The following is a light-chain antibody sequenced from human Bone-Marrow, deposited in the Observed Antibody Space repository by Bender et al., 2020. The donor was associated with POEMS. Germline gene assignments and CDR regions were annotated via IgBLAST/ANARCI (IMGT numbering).Light chain of an antibody. V-gene: IGLV1-44*01. CDR1: YPNIGLNI. CDR3: QSFDTSLSGWV. Sequence: QSVLTQPPSVSGAPGQRVTISCSGTYPNIGLNIVTWYQQLPGTAPKLLIYRNNQRPSGVPDRFSGSKSGTSVSLAITGLQAEDEADYYCQSFDTSLSGWVFGAGTKLTV. CDR2: RNN. J-gene: IGLJ3*02.